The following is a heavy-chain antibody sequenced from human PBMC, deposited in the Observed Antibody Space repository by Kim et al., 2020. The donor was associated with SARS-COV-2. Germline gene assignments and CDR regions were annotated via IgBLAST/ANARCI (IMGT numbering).Heavy chain of an antibody. CDR3: ARDPLRAPMVFAIDYYYG. CDR1: GYSISSGYY. D-gene: IGHD2-8*01. Sequence: SETLSLTCTVSGYSISSGYYWGWIRQPPGKGLEWIGSIYHSGSTYYNPSFKSRVTISVDTSKNQFYLKLSSVTPADTAVYYCARDPLRAPMVFAIDYYYG. V-gene: IGHV4-38-2*02. CDR2: IYHSGST. J-gene: IGHJ6*01.